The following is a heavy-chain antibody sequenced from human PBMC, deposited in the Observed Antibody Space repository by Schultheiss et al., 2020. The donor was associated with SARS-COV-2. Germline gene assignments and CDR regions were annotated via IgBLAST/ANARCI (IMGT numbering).Heavy chain of an antibody. Sequence: GGSLRLSCVASGFTFGSYWMSWVRQAPGKGLEWVANIKQDGSEKYYVDSVKGRFTISRDNAKNSLYLQMNSLRAEDTAVYYCARELMDLPGAEGFDYWGQGTLVTVSS. J-gene: IGHJ4*02. CDR1: GFTFGSYW. CDR2: IKQDGSEK. CDR3: ARELMDLPGAEGFDY. D-gene: IGHD2-8*01. V-gene: IGHV3-7*01.